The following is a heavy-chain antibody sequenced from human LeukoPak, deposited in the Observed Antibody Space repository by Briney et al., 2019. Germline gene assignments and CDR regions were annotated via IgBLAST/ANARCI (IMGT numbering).Heavy chain of an antibody. Sequence: SETLSLTCAVYGGSFSGYYWGWIRQPPGKGLEWIGSIYYSGSTYYNPSLKSRVTISVDTSKNQFSLKLSSVTAADTAVYYCASTVVTPDAFDIWGQGTMVTVSS. J-gene: IGHJ3*02. CDR1: GGSFSGYY. D-gene: IGHD4-23*01. CDR3: ASTVVTPDAFDI. CDR2: IYYSGST. V-gene: IGHV4-39*01.